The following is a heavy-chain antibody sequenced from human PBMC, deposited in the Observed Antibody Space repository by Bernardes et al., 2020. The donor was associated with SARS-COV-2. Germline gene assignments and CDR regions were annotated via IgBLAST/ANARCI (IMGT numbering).Heavy chain of an antibody. V-gene: IGHV4-34*01. J-gene: IGHJ4*02. CDR3: ARGRRSYCSSTSCYRGIYDY. CDR2: INHSGST. D-gene: IGHD2-2*02. Sequence: SETLSLTCAVYGGSFSGYYWSWIRQPPGKGLEWIGEINHSGSTNYNPSLKSRVTISVDTSKNQFSLKLSSVTAADTAVYYCARGRRSYCSSTSCYRGIYDYWGQGTLVTVSS. CDR1: GGSFSGYY.